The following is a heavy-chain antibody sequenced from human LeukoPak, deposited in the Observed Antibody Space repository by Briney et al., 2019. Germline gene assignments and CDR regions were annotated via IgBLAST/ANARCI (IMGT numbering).Heavy chain of an antibody. CDR2: INPSGGST. J-gene: IGHJ3*02. V-gene: IGHV1-46*01. D-gene: IGHD1-26*01. CDR1: GYTXTSYY. CDR3: ARSRIVGATALTDAFDI. Sequence: ASVKVSCKASGYTXTSYYMHWGRQAPGQGLEWMGIINPSGGSTSYAQKFQGRVTMTRDTSTSTVYMELSSLRSEDTAVYYCARSRIVGATALTDAFDIWGQGTMVTVSS.